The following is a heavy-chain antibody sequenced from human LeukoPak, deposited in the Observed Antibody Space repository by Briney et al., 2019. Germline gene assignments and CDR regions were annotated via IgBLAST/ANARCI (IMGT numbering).Heavy chain of an antibody. Sequence: PGGSLRLSCAASGFTFSDYYMSWIRQARGKGLEWVSYISSSGSTIYYADSVKGRFTISRDNAKNSLYLQMNSLRAEDTAVYYCARVGKYSGSYHYYYYYMDVWGKGTTVTVSS. J-gene: IGHJ6*03. CDR3: ARVGKYSGSYHYYYYYMDV. V-gene: IGHV3-11*01. D-gene: IGHD1-26*01. CDR2: ISSSGSTI. CDR1: GFTFSDYY.